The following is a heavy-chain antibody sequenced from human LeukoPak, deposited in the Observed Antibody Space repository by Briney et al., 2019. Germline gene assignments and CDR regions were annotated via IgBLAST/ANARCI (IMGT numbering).Heavy chain of an antibody. D-gene: IGHD1-26*01. V-gene: IGHV3-7*01. J-gene: IGHJ6*03. CDR3: ARAPKWGDFRMDV. CDR2: INQDGSGK. CDR1: GFTFSSYW. Sequence: PGGSLRLSCAASGFTFSSYWMSWVRQAPGKGLEWVANINQDGSGKYYVDSVKGRFTISRDNAKNSLYLQMSSLRAEDTAVYYCARAPKWGDFRMDVWGKGTTVTVSS.